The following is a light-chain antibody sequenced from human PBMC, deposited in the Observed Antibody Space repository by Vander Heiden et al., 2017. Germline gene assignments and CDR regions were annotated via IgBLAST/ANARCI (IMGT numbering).Light chain of an antibody. J-gene: IGLJ2*01. CDR1: SSDVGGYNY. CDR3: CSYAGSYTFVV. Sequence: QSALTQPRSVSGSPGPSVTISCTGTSSDVGGYNYVSWYQQHPGKAPNLMIYDVSKRPSGVPDRFSGSKSGNTASLTISGLQAEDEADYYCCSYAGSYTFVVFGGGTKLTVL. CDR2: DVS. V-gene: IGLV2-11*01.